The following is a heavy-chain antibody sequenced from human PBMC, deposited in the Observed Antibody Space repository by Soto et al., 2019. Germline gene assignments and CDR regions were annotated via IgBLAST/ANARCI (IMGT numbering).Heavy chain of an antibody. Sequence: ASVKVSCKVSGYTLTELSMHWVRQAPGKGLEWMGGFDPEDGETIYAQKLQGRVTMTEDTSTDTAYMELSSLRSEDTALFYCAAGPKDIVVVPAVTAFDIWGKGTMVTVSS. CDR3: AAGPKDIVVVPAVTAFDI. J-gene: IGHJ3*02. CDR2: FDPEDGET. D-gene: IGHD2-2*01. CDR1: GYTLTELS. V-gene: IGHV1-24*01.